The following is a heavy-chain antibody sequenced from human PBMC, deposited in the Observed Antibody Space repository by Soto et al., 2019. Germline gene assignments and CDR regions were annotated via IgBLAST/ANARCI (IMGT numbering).Heavy chain of an antibody. Sequence: QVQLVESGGGVVQPGRSLRLSCAASGFTFSSYAMHWVRQAPGKGLEWVAVISYDGSNKYYADSVKGRFTISRDNSKNTLYLQMNSLRAEDTAVYYCARDRGDAFDIWGQGTIVTVSS. CDR3: ARDRGDAFDI. V-gene: IGHV3-30-3*01. CDR1: GFTFSSYA. J-gene: IGHJ3*02. CDR2: ISYDGSNK.